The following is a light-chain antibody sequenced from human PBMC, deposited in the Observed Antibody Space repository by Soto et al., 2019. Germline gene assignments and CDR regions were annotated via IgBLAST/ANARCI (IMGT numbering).Light chain of an antibody. V-gene: IGLV2-14*03. CDR3: SSYTSNSTYV. CDR2: DVN. CDR1: SSDVGGYNY. Sequence: QSALTQPASVSGSPGQSIAISCTGTSSDVGGYNYVSWYQQHLGKAPKLMIYDVNRRPSGVSNRFSGSKSGNAASLTISGLQDEDEADYYCSSYTSNSTYVFGTGTKLTVL. J-gene: IGLJ1*01.